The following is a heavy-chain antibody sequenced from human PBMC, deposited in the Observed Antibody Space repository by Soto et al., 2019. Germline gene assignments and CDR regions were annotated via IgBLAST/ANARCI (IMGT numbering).Heavy chain of an antibody. Sequence: QLQLQESGPGLVKPSETLSLTCSVSGDSVSSSNYYWGWIRQPPGKGLEWIGSVFYSGSTYYSPSLQSRVTIYSDTSKNQFSLRLSSVTAADTATYYCATTRAYGYHTIDYWGQGTLVTVSP. V-gene: IGHV4-39*01. CDR1: GDSVSSSNYY. J-gene: IGHJ4*02. D-gene: IGHD4-17*01. CDR2: VFYSGST. CDR3: ATTRAYGYHTIDY.